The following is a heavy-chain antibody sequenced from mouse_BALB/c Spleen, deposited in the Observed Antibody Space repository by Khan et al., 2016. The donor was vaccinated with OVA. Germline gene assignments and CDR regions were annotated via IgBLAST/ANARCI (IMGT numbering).Heavy chain of an antibody. Sequence: QVQLQQSGAELVKPGASVKLSCKASGYTFTSYYMYWVKQRPGQGLEWIGGIFPSNVDTFFNEKFKSKATLTVDRSSSTAYMQLSSLTSEDSAVYYCTRTGYGNPLAYWGQGTLVTVSA. J-gene: IGHJ3*01. CDR1: GYTFTSYY. V-gene: IGHV1S81*02. D-gene: IGHD2-1*01. CDR2: IFPSNVDT. CDR3: TRTGYGNPLAY.